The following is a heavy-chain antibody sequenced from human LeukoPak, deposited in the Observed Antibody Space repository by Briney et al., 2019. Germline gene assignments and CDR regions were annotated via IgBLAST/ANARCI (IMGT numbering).Heavy chain of an antibody. CDR2: ICGSSSCA. J-gene: IGHJ3*02. CDR3: AKAGGIAALDAFNI. Sequence: PGGSLRLSCAASGFIFSNYAMNWVRQAPGKGLEWVSLICGSSSCAYYADSVKGRFTISRDNSKNTLYQHMNSLRAEDTAVYYCAKAGGIAALDAFNIWGQGTMVTVSS. V-gene: IGHV3-23*01. CDR1: GFIFSNYA. D-gene: IGHD6-13*01.